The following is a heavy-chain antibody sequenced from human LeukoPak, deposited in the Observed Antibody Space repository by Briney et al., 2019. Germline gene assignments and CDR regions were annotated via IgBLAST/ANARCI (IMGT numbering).Heavy chain of an antibody. CDR2: ITNYGDGT. CDR3: VKDTRDTRDDY. J-gene: IGHJ4*02. Sequence: PGGSLRLSCSASGFIFTDYTIHWVRQAPGKGLESVSAITNYGDGTYYADSVKGRFTISRDNSKNTVWLQMSSLRPEDTAVYYCVKDTRDTRDDYWGQGTLVTASS. D-gene: IGHD5-24*01. CDR1: GFIFTDYT. V-gene: IGHV3-64D*06.